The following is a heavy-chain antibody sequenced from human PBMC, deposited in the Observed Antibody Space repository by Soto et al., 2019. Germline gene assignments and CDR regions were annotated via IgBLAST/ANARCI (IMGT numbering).Heavy chain of an antibody. J-gene: IGHJ4*02. CDR2: ISYHGSNK. Sequence: QVQLVESGGGVVQPGGSLRLSCAASGFTFSTSAMHWVRQAPGKGLEWVALISYHGSNKYYADSVEGRFTISRDNSKNTVYLQMNTLRAEDTPAYYCARDLIKYADYWGQGTLVTVSS. D-gene: IGHD2-8*01. CDR3: ARDLIKYADY. CDR1: GFTFSTSA. V-gene: IGHV3-30-3*01.